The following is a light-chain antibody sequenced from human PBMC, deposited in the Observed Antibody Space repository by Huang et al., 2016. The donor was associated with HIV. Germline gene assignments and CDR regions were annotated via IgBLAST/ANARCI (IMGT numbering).Light chain of an antibody. CDR2: WAS. CDR1: QRILYNSDTKNY. Sequence: DIVMTQSPDSLAVSLGERATINCKSSQRILYNSDTKNYLAWYQQNPGQPPKLLMYWASTRGSGVPGRFSGRGSGTDFTLTISSLQAGDVAVYYCQQYYGSPPTFGQGTKVEIK. V-gene: IGKV4-1*01. J-gene: IGKJ1*01. CDR3: QQYYGSPPT.